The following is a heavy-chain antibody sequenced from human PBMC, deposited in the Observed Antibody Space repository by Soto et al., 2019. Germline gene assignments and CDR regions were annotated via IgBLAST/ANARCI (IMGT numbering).Heavy chain of an antibody. CDR3: AIGFCSSPGCGHYSYHYYGVDV. D-gene: IGHD2-2*03. CDR1: GYTFTSYD. J-gene: IGHJ6*02. V-gene: IGHV1-8*01. CDR2: MNPNSGNT. Sequence: ASVKVSCKASGYTFTSYDINWVRQATGQGLEWMGWMNPNSGNTGYAQNFQGRVTMTRNTSISTAYMELTSLRSEDTAVYFCAIGFCSSPGCGHYSYHYYGVDVWGQGXTVTV.